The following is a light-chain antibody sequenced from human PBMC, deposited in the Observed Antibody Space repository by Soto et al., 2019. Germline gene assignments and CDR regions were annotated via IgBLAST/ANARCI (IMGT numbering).Light chain of an antibody. CDR2: EGS. Sequence: QSVLTQPSSVSGSPAQSIPISCTGTSSDIGSYDLVSWYQQHPGKAPKLIIYEGSTRPSGVSNRFSGSKSGNTASLTISGLQAEDEADYYCCSYAGSNTFDVFGTGTKVTVL. CDR3: CSYAGSNTFDV. CDR1: SSDIGSYDL. V-gene: IGLV2-23*03. J-gene: IGLJ1*01.